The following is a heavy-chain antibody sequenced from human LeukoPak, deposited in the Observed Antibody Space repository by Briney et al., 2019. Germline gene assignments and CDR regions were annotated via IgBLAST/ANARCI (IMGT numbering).Heavy chain of an antibody. Sequence: GGSLRLSCAASGFTFTTYWMHWVRQAPGTGLVWVSRISSDGTNTYYADSVKGRFSISRDNAKNTLYLQMNSLRAEDTAIYYCARVYYYYYMDVWGQGTTVTVSS. CDR1: GFTFTTYW. CDR3: ARVYYYYYMDV. J-gene: IGHJ6*03. CDR2: ISSDGTNT. V-gene: IGHV3-74*01.